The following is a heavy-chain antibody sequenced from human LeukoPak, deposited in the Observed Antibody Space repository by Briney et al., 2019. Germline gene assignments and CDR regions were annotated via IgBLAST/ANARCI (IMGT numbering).Heavy chain of an antibody. D-gene: IGHD3-22*01. CDR1: GLPSRTYG. V-gene: IGHV3-23*01. Sequence: GSLRLPCPASGLPSRTYGMSWARQAPGKGLDWVSTFSGSGGSTYYADSVKGRFTFSRDNSENTLYLQMNSLRAEDTAIYYCARRRYDSSGHHDYWGQGTLVTVSS. CDR2: FSGSGGST. CDR3: ARRRYDSSGHHDY. J-gene: IGHJ4*02.